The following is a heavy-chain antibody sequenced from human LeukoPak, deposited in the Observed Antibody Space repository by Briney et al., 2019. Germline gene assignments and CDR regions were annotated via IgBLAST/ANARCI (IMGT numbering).Heavy chain of an antibody. D-gene: IGHD6-13*01. CDR1: GGSISSYY. V-gene: IGHV4-4*07. CDR3: ARDSSSWSFLDY. Sequence: PSETLSLTCTVSGGSISSYYWSWIRQPAGQGLEWIGRIYTSGSTNYNPSLKSRVTMSVDTSKNQFSLKLSSVAAADTAVYYCARDSSSWSFLDYWGQGTLVTVSS. CDR2: IYTSGST. J-gene: IGHJ4*02.